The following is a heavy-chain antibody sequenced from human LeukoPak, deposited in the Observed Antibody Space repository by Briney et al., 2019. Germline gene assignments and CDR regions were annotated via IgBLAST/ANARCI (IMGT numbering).Heavy chain of an antibody. V-gene: IGHV1-69*05. D-gene: IGHD2-2*01. CDR2: IIPIFGTA. Sequence: SVKVSCKASGGTFSSYAISWVRQAPGQGLEWMGGIIPIFGTANYAQKFQGRVTITTDESTSTAYMELSSLRSEDTAVYYCARGYCSSTSCQYNGYYFDYWGQGTLVTVSS. J-gene: IGHJ4*02. CDR3: ARGYCSSTSCQYNGYYFDY. CDR1: GGTFSSYA.